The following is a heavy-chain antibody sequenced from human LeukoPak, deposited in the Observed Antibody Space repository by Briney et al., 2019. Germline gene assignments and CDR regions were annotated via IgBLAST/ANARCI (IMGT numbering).Heavy chain of an antibody. D-gene: IGHD3-22*01. CDR3: ARGGSSGYYFDY. CDR1: GGTFSSYA. V-gene: IGHV1-69*13. Sequence: ASVKVSCKASGGTFSSYAISWVRQAPGQGLEWMGGIIPIFGTANYAQKFQGRVTITADESTSTAYMELSSLRSEDTAVYYCARGGSSGYYFDYWGQGTLVTVSS. J-gene: IGHJ4*02. CDR2: IIPIFGTA.